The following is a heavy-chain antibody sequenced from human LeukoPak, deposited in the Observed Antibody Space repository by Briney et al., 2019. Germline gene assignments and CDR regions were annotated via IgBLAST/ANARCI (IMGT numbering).Heavy chain of an antibody. CDR1: GGAFSSYA. CDR2: IIPIFGTA. D-gene: IGHD2-2*01. J-gene: IGHJ5*02. Sequence: SVKVSCKASGGAFSSYAISWVRQAPGQGLEWMGGIIPIFGTANYAQKFQGRVTITADKSTSTAYMELSSLRSEDTAVYYCARGSEDIVVVPAAIVYNWLDPWGQGTLVTVSS. V-gene: IGHV1-69*06. CDR3: ARGSEDIVVVPAAIVYNWLDP.